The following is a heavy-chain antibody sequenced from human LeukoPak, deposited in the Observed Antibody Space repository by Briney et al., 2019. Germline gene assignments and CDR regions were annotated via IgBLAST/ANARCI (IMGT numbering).Heavy chain of an antibody. D-gene: IGHD5-18*01. CDR1: GGSFSGYY. CDR3: ARDPSGYSYGLYFSYGLDV. J-gene: IGHJ6*02. Sequence: SETLSLTCAVYGGSFSGYYWDWIRQPPGKGLEWIGGVYYSGNTYYNPSLKSRVTISVDTSKNQFSLKLSSVTAADTAVYYCARDPSGYSYGLYFSYGLDVWGQGTTVSVSS. CDR2: VYYSGNT. V-gene: IGHV4-34*01.